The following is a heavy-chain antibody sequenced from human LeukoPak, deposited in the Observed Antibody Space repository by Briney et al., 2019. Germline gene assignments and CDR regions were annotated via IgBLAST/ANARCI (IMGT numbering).Heavy chain of an antibody. CDR1: GGSFSGYY. D-gene: IGHD6-19*01. CDR2: INHSGST. J-gene: IGHJ4*02. V-gene: IGHV4-34*01. Sequence: SETLSLTCAVYGGSFSGYYWSWIRQPPGKGLEWIGEINHSGSTNYNPSLKSRVTISVDTSKNQFSLKLSSVTAADTAVYYCAKRYSSGLKGGFDYWGQGTLVTVSS. CDR3: AKRYSSGLKGGFDY.